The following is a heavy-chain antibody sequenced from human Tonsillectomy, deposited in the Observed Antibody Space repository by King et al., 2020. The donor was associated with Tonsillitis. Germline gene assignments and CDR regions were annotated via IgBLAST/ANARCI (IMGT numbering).Heavy chain of an antibody. CDR1: GYTFTGYY. V-gene: IGHV1-2*04. CDR3: ARDPPGGDSYFDY. Sequence: VQLVESGAEVKKPGASVKVSCEASGYTFTGYYIHWVRQAPGQGLEWMGGINPDNGGTKYAQNFQGWVTKTRDASISTAYMELSSLGSYDTAVYYCARDPPGGDSYFDYWGQGTQVTVSS. CDR2: INPDNGGT. J-gene: IGHJ4*02. D-gene: IGHD2-21*02.